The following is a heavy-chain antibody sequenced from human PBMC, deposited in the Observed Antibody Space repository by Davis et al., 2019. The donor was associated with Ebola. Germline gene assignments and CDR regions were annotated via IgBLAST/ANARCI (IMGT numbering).Heavy chain of an antibody. V-gene: IGHV4-34*01. CDR3: ARGPTVAGVDY. Sequence: MPSETLSLICAVYGGSFSGYYWSWIRQPPGKGLEWIGEINHSGSTNYNPSLKSRVTISVDTSKNQFSLKLSSVTAADTAVYYCARGPTVAGVDYWGQGTLVTVSS. D-gene: IGHD6-19*01. CDR2: INHSGST. J-gene: IGHJ4*02. CDR1: GGSFSGYY.